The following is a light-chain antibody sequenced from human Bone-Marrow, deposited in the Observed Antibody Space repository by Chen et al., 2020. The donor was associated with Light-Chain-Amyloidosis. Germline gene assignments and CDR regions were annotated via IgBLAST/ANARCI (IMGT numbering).Light chain of an antibody. Sequence: SYVLTQPSSVSVAPGQTATIACGGNNIGSTSVHWYQQTPGQAPLLVVYDDSDRPSGIPERLSVSYSGNTATLTISRVEAGDEADYYCQVWDRSSDRPVFGGGTKLTVL. J-gene: IGLJ3*02. CDR2: DDS. CDR3: QVWDRSSDRPV. CDR1: NIGSTS. V-gene: IGLV3-21*02.